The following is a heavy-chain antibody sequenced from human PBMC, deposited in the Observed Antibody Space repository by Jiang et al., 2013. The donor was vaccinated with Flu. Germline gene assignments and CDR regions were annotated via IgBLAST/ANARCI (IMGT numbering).Heavy chain of an antibody. Sequence: RLSCAASGFTFSSYSMNWVRPGSRKGLEWVSYISSSSSTIYYADSVKGRFTISRDNAKNSLYLQMNSLRDEDTAVYYCARSQYCSSTSCYYGYYYYYYGMDVWGQGTTVTVSS. CDR2: ISSSSSTI. J-gene: IGHJ6*02. CDR1: GFTFSSYS. D-gene: IGHD2-2*01. V-gene: IGHV3-48*02. CDR3: ARSQYCSSTSCYYGYYYYYYGMDV.